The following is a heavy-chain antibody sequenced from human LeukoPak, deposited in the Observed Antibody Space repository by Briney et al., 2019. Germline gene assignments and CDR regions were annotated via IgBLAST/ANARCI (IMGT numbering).Heavy chain of an antibody. D-gene: IGHD3-22*01. CDR1: GGSFSGYY. Sequence: SETLSLTCAVYGGSFSGYYWSWIRQPPGKGLEWIGEINHSGSTNYNPSLKSRVTISVDTSKNQFSLKLSSVTAADTAVYYCARQGYSGWFDPWGQGTLVTVSS. V-gene: IGHV4-34*01. CDR3: ARQGYSGWFDP. CDR2: INHSGST. J-gene: IGHJ5*02.